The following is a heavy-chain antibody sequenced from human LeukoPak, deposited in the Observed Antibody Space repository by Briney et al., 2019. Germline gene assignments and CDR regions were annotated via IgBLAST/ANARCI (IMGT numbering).Heavy chain of an antibody. CDR2: IKQDGSEK. CDR1: GFTFSSYW. D-gene: IGHD3-10*01. J-gene: IGHJ6*03. CDR3: VGYGSGSYYNYYMDV. V-gene: IGHV3-7*01. Sequence: GGSLRLSCAASGFTFSSYWMSWVRQAPGKGLEWVANIKQDGSEKYYVDSVKGRFTISRDNAENSLYLQMNSLRAEDTAVYYCVGYGSGSYYNYYMDVWGKGTTVTVSS.